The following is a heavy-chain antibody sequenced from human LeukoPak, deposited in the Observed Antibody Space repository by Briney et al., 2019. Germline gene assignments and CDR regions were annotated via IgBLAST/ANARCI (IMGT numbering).Heavy chain of an antibody. CDR1: GYTFTSYD. J-gene: IGHJ4*02. CDR3: ARDLTSIYYDILTGYHARLYYFDY. CDR2: MNPNSGNT. D-gene: IGHD3-9*01. V-gene: IGHV1-8*02. Sequence: ASVKVSCKASGYTFTSYDINWVRQATGQGLEWMGWMNPNSGNTGYAQKLQGRVTMTTDTSTSTAYMELRSLRSDDTAVYYCARDLTSIYYDILTGYHARLYYFDYWGQGTLVTVSS.